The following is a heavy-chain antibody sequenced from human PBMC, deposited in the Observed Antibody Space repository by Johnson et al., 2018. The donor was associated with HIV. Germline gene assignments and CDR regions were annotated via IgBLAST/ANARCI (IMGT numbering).Heavy chain of an antibody. V-gene: IGHV3-15*01. J-gene: IGHJ3*02. D-gene: IGHD3-9*01. Sequence: VQLVESGGGLVKPGGSLRLSCAASGFTFSDYYMSWIRQAPGKGLEWVGRIKSKGSGGTTDYAAAVKGRFTISRDDSKYTLYLQMTNLKIDDTAVYYCTTAGLRYFDWFTGAFDIWGQGTMVTVSS. CDR3: TTAGLRYFDWFTGAFDI. CDR1: GFTFSDYY. CDR2: IKSKGSGGTT.